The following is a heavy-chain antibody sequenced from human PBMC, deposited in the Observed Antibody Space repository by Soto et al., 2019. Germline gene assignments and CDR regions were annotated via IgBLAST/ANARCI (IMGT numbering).Heavy chain of an antibody. D-gene: IGHD2-2*01. V-gene: IGHV1-18*01. CDR3: ARLHCISPGCYEYQYYGMDV. Sequence: GASVKVSCKASGYTFTSYGISWVRQAPGQGLEWMGWISAYNGNTNYAQKLQGWVTMTRDTSISTAYMEVRRLKSDDTAVYYCARLHCISPGCYEYQYYGMDVWGQGTTVTVSS. CDR1: GYTFTSYG. J-gene: IGHJ6*02. CDR2: ISAYNGNT.